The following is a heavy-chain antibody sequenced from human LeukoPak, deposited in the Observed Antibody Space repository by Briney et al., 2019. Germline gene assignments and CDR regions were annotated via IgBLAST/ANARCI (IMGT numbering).Heavy chain of an antibody. CDR1: GYSISNDYY. CDR2: IYHSGST. Sequence: SETLSLTCTVSGYSISNDYYWGWIRQSPGKGLEWIGSIYHSGSTYYNPSLKSRVTISVDTSKNQFSLKLSSVTAADTAVYYCARVDGSCSGGSCPSGNWFDPWGQGTLVTVSS. J-gene: IGHJ5*02. V-gene: IGHV4-38-2*02. D-gene: IGHD2-15*01. CDR3: ARVDGSCSGGSCPSGNWFDP.